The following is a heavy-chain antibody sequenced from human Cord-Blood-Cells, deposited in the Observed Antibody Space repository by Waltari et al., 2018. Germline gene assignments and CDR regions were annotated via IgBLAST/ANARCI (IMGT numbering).Heavy chain of an antibody. CDR3: AAQYQPLLNAFDI. J-gene: IGHJ3*02. CDR1: GYTLTELS. CDR2: FDPEEGET. V-gene: IGHV1-24*01. Sequence: QVQLVQSGAEVKRPGASVKFSCKVSGYTLTELSMHWVRQDPGKGLEWMGGFDPEEGETIDAQKFQGRATMTEDTSTDTAYMELSSLRSEDTAVYYCAAQYQPLLNAFDIWGQGTMVTVSS. D-gene: IGHD2-2*01.